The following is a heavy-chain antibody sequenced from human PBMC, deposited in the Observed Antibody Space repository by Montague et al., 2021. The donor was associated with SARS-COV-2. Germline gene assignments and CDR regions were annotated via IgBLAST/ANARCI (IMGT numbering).Heavy chain of an antibody. J-gene: IGHJ3*02. CDR1: GFTPSNYD. Sequence: SLRLSCAASGFTPSNYDMNWVRQAPGKGPEWISYISTSAYTTSYAGSVKGRFTISRDNGKNSLYLQMNSLRVEDTAVYYCTRDYRSIVGDGLDIWGQGTKVTVSS. CDR3: TRDYRSIVGDGLDI. CDR2: ISTSAYTT. V-gene: IGHV3-48*03. D-gene: IGHD3-16*02.